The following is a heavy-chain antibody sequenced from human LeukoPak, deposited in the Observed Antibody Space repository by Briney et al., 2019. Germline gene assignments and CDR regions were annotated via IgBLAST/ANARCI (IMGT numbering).Heavy chain of an antibody. D-gene: IGHD1-26*01. Sequence: PSETLSLTCAVYGGSFSGYYWSWIRQPPGKGLEWIGEINHSGGTNYNPSLKSRVTISVDTSKNQFSLKLSSVTAADTAVYYCARGLQIKWELLDYYYYGMDVWGQGTTVTVSS. CDR1: GGSFSGYY. V-gene: IGHV4-34*01. CDR3: ARGLQIKWELLDYYYYGMDV. CDR2: INHSGGT. J-gene: IGHJ6*02.